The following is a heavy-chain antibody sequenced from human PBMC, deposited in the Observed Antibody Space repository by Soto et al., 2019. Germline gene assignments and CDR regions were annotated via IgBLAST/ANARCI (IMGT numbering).Heavy chain of an antibody. J-gene: IGHJ4*02. CDR2: ITGGGGLT. CDR3: ARSGPTNYLDF. CDR1: GVTFSTFA. V-gene: IGHV3-23*01. Sequence: EVKLLESAGGVVHPGGSLRRSCAASGVTFSTFAMNWVRQAPGKGLEWVSGITGGGGLTFYADSVKGRFTISRADPANPLLMQMNRLRAAATANYYCARSGPTNYLDFWGQGTLVTVSS. D-gene: IGHD1-26*01.